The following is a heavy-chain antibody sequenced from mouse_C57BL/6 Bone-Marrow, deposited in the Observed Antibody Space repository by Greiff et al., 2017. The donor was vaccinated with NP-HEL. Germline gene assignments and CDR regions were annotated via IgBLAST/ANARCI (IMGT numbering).Heavy chain of an antibody. J-gene: IGHJ2*01. CDR1: GFSLTSYG. D-gene: IGHD1-1*01. CDR2: IWSGGST. CDR3: AKMGPYGSPYFDY. V-gene: IGHV2-5*01. Sequence: QVQLKQSGPGLVQPSQSLSITCTASGFSLTSYGVHWVRQSPGQGLEWLGVIWSGGSTDYNAAFMSRLSITKDNSKSQVFFKMNRLQADDTAIYYCAKMGPYGSPYFDYWGQGTTLTVSS.